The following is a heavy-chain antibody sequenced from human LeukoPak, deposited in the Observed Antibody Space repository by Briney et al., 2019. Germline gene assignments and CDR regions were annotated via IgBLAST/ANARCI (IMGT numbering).Heavy chain of an antibody. V-gene: IGHV4-61*02. Sequence: SETLSLTCTVSGSSISSGSYYWSWIRQPAGKGLEWIGRIYTSGSTNYNPSLKSRVTISVDTSKNQLSLKLSSVTAADTAVYYCARGTTYNQYYYDSSGYYSFDYWGQGTLVTVSS. CDR2: IYTSGST. J-gene: IGHJ4*02. D-gene: IGHD3-22*01. CDR1: GSSISSGSYY. CDR3: ARGTTYNQYYYDSSGYYSFDY.